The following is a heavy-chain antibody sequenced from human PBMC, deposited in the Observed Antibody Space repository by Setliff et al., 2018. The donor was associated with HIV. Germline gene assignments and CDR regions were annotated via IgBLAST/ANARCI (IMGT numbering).Heavy chain of an antibody. D-gene: IGHD3-22*01. CDR1: GDSVSSNSAA. CDR3: ANSPYYYDSSGYSYFDY. J-gene: IGHJ4*02. Sequence: SQTLSLTCAISGDSVSSNSAAWNWIRQSPSRGLEWLGRTYYRSKWYNDYAVSVKSRITINPDTSKNQFSLKLSSVTAADTAVYYCANSPYYYDSSGYSYFDYWGQGTLVTVSS. V-gene: IGHV6-1*01. CDR2: TYYRSKWYN.